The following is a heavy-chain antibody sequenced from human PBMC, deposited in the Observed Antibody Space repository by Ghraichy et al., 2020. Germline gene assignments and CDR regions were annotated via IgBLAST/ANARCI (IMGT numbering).Heavy chain of an antibody. D-gene: IGHD3-10*01. CDR2: TYYRSKWNN. Sequence: SQTLSLTCAISGDSVSSNSAAWNWIRQSPSRGLEWLGRTYYRSKWNNDYAVSVKSRITINPDTSKNQFSLQLNSVTPEDTAVYYCARDRGYYGSGSYLPPGGMDVWGQGTTVTVSS. V-gene: IGHV6-1*01. CDR1: GDSVSSNSAA. CDR3: ARDRGYYGSGSYLPPGGMDV. J-gene: IGHJ6*02.